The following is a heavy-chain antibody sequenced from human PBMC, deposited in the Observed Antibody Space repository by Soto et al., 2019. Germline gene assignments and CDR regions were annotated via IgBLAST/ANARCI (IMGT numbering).Heavy chain of an antibody. CDR3: AREGPTMVTAFDI. D-gene: IGHD5-18*01. J-gene: IGHJ3*02. Sequence: DSMKGRFTISRDNAKNSLYLQMNNLRAEDTAVYYCAREGPTMVTAFDIWGQGTMVTVSS. V-gene: IGHV3-7*01.